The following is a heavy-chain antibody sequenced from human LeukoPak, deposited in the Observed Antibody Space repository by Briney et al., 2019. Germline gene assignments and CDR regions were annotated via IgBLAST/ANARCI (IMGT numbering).Heavy chain of an antibody. CDR1: GGTFSSYA. D-gene: IGHD2/OR15-2a*01. Sequence: ASVKVSCKASGGTFSSYAISWVRQAPGQGLEWMGGIIPIFGTANYAQKFQGRVTITADESTSTAYMELSSLRSEDTAVYYCARGGNPNYYYYYYMDVWGKGTTVTISS. V-gene: IGHV1-69*13. CDR3: ARGGNPNYYYYYYMDV. CDR2: IIPIFGTA. J-gene: IGHJ6*03.